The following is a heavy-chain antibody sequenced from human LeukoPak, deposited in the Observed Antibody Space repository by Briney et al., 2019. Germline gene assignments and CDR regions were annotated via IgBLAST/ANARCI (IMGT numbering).Heavy chain of an antibody. Sequence: GGSLRLSCAASGFTFRTYSVNWVRQAPGKGLEWVSHITASGTAMFYADSVKGRFTISRDNAKNSLYLQMNSLRDEDTAVYYCASSGSYRFDYWGQGTLVTVSS. D-gene: IGHD1-26*01. CDR3: ASSGSYRFDY. CDR2: ITASGTAM. V-gene: IGHV3-48*02. CDR1: GFTFRTYS. J-gene: IGHJ4*02.